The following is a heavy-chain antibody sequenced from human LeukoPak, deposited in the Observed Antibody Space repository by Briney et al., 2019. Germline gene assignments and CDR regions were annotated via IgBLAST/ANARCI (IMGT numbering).Heavy chain of an antibody. J-gene: IGHJ4*02. CDR3: ARDYVTMAPDY. CDR1: GFTFNTYG. CDR2: IGPGPSHT. Sequence: AGGSLRLSCAASGFTFNTYGMNWVRQAPGKGLEWLSYIGPGPSHTYYADSVRGRFVISRGDAKSSLYLQMSSLRAEDTAVYYCARDYVTMAPDYGGLGTLVTVSS. D-gene: IGHD3-10*02. V-gene: IGHV3-21*01.